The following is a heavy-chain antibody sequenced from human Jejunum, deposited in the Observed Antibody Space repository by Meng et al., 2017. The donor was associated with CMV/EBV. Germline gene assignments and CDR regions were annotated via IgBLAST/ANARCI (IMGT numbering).Heavy chain of an antibody. J-gene: IGHJ6*02. V-gene: IGHV3-73*01. D-gene: IGHD1-1*01. CDR3: TTRSLTTDIDYSYSWDV. CDR1: SGST. CDR2: IRSKSNTYAK. Sequence: SGSTTQCVRQASGKGLAWVGRIRSKSNTYAKAYAASVKARFTISRDDSKNRAFLQMHSLNTEDAAVYYCTTRSLTTDIDYSYSWDVWGQGTTVTVSS.